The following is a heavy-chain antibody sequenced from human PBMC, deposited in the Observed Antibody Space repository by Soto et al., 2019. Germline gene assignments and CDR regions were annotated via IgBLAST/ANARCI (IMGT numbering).Heavy chain of an antibody. Sequence: QVQLQQWGAGLLKPSETLSLTCAVYGGSFSGYYWSWIRQPPGKGLEWIGEINHSGSTNYNPSLKSRVTISVDTSKNQFSLQLSSVTAADTAVYYCARGPADRYYYYMDVWGKGTTVTVSS. CDR2: INHSGST. D-gene: IGHD2-2*01. CDR1: GGSFSGYY. CDR3: ARGPADRYYYYMDV. J-gene: IGHJ6*03. V-gene: IGHV4-34*01.